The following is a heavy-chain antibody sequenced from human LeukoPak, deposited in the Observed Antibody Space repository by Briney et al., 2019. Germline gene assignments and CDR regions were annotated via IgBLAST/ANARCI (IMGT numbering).Heavy chain of an antibody. J-gene: IGHJ6*03. CDR3: AKADQDSGSRWGYYYYMDV. D-gene: IGHD1-26*01. V-gene: IGHV3-23*01. CDR1: GFTFSSYA. Sequence: GGSLRLSCAASGFTFSSYAMSWVRQAPGKGLEWVSAISGSGGSTYYADSVKGRFTISRDNSKNTLYLQMNSLRAEDTAVYYCAKADQDSGSRWGYYYYMDVWGKGITVTVSS. CDR2: ISGSGGST.